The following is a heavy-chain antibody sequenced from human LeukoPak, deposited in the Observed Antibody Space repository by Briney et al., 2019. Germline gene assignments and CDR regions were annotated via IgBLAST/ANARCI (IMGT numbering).Heavy chain of an antibody. V-gene: IGHV3-48*01. CDR2: ISGSSGII. CDR3: ARARTENGMDV. Sequence: PGGSLRLSCAASGFTFNTYTMNWVRQAPGKGLEWVSYISGSSGIIDYADSVRGRFTISRDNAKNSLYLQMNSLRAEDTAVYYCARARTENGMDVWGQGTTVTVSS. CDR1: GFTFNTYT. J-gene: IGHJ6*02. D-gene: IGHD1-1*01.